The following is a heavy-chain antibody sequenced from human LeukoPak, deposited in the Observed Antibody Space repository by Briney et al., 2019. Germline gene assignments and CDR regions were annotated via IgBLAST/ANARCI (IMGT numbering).Heavy chain of an antibody. CDR2: IYHSGST. CDR3: ARPTSKLGSFDY. V-gene: IGHV4-39*01. CDR1: GGSISSSNYY. Sequence: SETLSLTCTVSGGSISSSNYYWGWIRRPPGKGLEWIGTIYHSGSTYYNPSLKSRISISVDTSKNQFSLKLRSVTAADTAVYYCARPTSKLGSFDYWGQGTLVTVSS. D-gene: IGHD2/OR15-2a*01. J-gene: IGHJ4*02.